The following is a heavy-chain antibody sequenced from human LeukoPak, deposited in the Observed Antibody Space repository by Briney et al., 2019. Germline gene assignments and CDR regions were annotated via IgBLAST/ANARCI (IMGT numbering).Heavy chain of an antibody. J-gene: IGHJ6*03. D-gene: IGHD3-22*01. CDR3: ATGGTSWTATMRAYYYMDV. CDR2: IIPIFGTA. V-gene: IGHV1-69*05. CDR1: GGTFSSYA. Sequence: SVKVSCKASGGTFSSYAISWVRQAPGQGLEWMGGIIPIFGTANYAQKFQDRVTITTDESTSTAYMELSSLRSEDTAVYYCATGGTSWTATMRAYYYMDVWGKGTTVTVSS.